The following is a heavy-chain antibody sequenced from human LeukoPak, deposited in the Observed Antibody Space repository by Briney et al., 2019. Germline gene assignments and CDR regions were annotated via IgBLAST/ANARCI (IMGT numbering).Heavy chain of an antibody. J-gene: IGHJ6*02. CDR1: AYTFTING. D-gene: IGHD2-2*01. V-gene: IGHV1-18*01. CDR3: ARSRRSIVGVPAARDYGMAV. CDR2: FSAYNGNT. Sequence: ASVTLSFTSAAYTFTINGISWVRQAHAHGQELMGWFSAYNGNTNYAQNPQGRVTITTDTSTSTAYMELRSIRTDDTAVAYCARSRRSIVGVPAARDYGMAVWGQGTTVTVSS.